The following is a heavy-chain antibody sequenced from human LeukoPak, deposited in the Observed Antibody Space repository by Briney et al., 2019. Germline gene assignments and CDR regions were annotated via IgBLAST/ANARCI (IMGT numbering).Heavy chain of an antibody. CDR1: GFTFSSDA. D-gene: IGHD3-22*01. V-gene: IGHV3-30*04. Sequence: GGSLRLSCAASGFTFSSDAMHWVRQAPGKRLEWGAVISYDGSNKYYADSVKGRFTIPRDNSKNTLYLQMNSLRAEDKAVYYCARDRLPTMIVVPTGWGQGTLVTVSS. CDR3: ARDRLPTMIVVPTG. J-gene: IGHJ4*02. CDR2: ISYDGSNK.